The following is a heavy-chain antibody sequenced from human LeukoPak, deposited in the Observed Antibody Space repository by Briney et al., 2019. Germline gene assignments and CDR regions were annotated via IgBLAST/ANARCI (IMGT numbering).Heavy chain of an antibody. J-gene: IGHJ3*02. V-gene: IGHV4-38-2*01. CDR1: GYSISSGYY. CDR3: AADDYDAFDI. D-gene: IGHD1-1*01. CDR2: IYHSGST. Sequence: SETLSLTCAVSGYSISSGYYWGWIRQPPGKGLEWIGSIYHSGSTYYNPSLKSRVTTSVDTSKNQFSLKLSSVTAADTAVYYCAADDYDAFDIWGQGTMVTVSS.